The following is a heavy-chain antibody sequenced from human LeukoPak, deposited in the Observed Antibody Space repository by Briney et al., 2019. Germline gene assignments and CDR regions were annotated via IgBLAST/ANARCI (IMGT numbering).Heavy chain of an antibody. CDR3: ARDRIATAGTGVQH. V-gene: IGHV4-39*07. CDR2: IYYSGST. J-gene: IGHJ1*01. D-gene: IGHD6-13*01. CDR1: GGSISSSSYY. Sequence: SETLSLTCTVSGGSISSSSYYWGWIRQPPGKGLEWIGSIYYSGSTYYNPSLKSRVTISVDTSKNQFSLKLSSVTAADTAVYYCARDRIATAGTGVQHWGQGTLVTVSS.